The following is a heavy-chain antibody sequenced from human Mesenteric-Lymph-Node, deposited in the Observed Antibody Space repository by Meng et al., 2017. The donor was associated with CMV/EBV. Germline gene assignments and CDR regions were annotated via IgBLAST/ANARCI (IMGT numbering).Heavy chain of an antibody. CDR2: IYYSGST. J-gene: IGHJ4*02. Sequence: GSLRLSCTVSGGSISSSSYYWGWIRQPPGKGLEWIGGIYYSGSTYYNPSLKSRVTISVDTSKNQFSLKLSSVTAADTAVYYCARDLGEQWLVRSRYFDYWGQGTLVTVSS. V-gene: IGHV4-39*07. CDR3: ARDLGEQWLVRSRYFDY. D-gene: IGHD6-19*01. CDR1: GGSISSSSYY.